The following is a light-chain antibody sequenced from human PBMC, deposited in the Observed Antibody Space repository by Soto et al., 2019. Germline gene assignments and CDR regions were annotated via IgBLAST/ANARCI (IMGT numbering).Light chain of an antibody. V-gene: IGLV2-14*01. CDR2: DVS. Sequence: ALTQPASVSGSPGQSITISCTGTSSDVGGYNYVSWYQQHPGKAPKLMIYDVSNRPSGVSNRFSGSKSGNTASLTISGLQAEDEADYYCSSYTGSSTYAVFGGGTKLTVL. CDR3: SSYTGSSTYAV. J-gene: IGLJ2*01. CDR1: SSDVGGYNY.